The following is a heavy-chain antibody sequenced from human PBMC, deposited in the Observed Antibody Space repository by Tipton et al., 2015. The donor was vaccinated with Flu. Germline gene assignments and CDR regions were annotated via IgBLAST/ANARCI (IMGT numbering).Heavy chain of an antibody. CDR2: IYPSGTT. Sequence: LSLTCTVSSGSIRSTNYFCAWIRQPPGKRLELIGSIYPSGTTYYNPSLKSRVTISVDTSKGQFSLKLRSVTAADTAVYYCARLSYYDVDLKNFYFDYWGQGTLVTVSS. V-gene: IGHV4-39*01. CDR1: SGSIRSTNYF. J-gene: IGHJ4*02. CDR3: ARLSYYDVDLKNFYFDY. D-gene: IGHD3-10*02.